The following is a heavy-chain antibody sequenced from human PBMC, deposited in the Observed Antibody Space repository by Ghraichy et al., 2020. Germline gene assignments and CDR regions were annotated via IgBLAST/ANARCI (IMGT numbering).Heavy chain of an antibody. J-gene: IGHJ4*02. D-gene: IGHD6-19*01. CDR1: GGSISSSSYY. V-gene: IGHV4-39*02. Sequence: SETLSLTCTVSGGSISSSSYYWGWIRQPPGKGLEWIGSIYYSGSTYYNPSLNSRVTISVDTSKHQFSLKLSSVTAADTAVYYCAGEDSSGWYDGEPGSSTAFSPSDYWGQVTLVTVSS. CDR2: IYYSGST. CDR3: AGEDSSGWYDGEPGSSTAFSPSDY.